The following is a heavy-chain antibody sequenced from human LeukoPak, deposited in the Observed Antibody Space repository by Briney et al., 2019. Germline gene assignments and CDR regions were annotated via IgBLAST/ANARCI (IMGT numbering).Heavy chain of an antibody. Sequence: QAGGSLRLSCAASGFTFSSYGMSWVRQAPGKGLEWVSAISGSGGSTYYADSVKGRFTISRDNSKNTLYLQMNSLRAEDTAVYYCARLGRDYYYMDVWGKGTTVTISS. D-gene: IGHD3-16*01. CDR3: ARLGRDYYYMDV. J-gene: IGHJ6*03. CDR2: ISGSGGST. V-gene: IGHV3-23*01. CDR1: GFTFSSYG.